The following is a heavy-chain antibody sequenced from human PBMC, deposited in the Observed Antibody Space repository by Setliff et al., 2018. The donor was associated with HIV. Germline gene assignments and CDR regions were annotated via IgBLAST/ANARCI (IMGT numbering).Heavy chain of an antibody. Sequence: ASVKVSCKASGYTFTTYSMNWVRQATGQGLEWMGWMNPNNGNTGYAEKFQGRVTMTRDTSISTAYMELSSLRSEDTAVYYCARGGVCTSTSCGGNYYYGMDVWGQGTTVTVSS. V-gene: IGHV1-8*02. CDR3: ARGGVCTSTSCGGNYYYGMDV. CDR1: GYTFTTYS. D-gene: IGHD2-2*01. J-gene: IGHJ6*02. CDR2: MNPNNGNT.